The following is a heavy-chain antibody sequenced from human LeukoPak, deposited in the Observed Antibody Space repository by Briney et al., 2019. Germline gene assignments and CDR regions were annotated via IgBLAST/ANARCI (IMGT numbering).Heavy chain of an antibody. Sequence: GGSLRLSCAASGFTFSSYSMNWVRQAPGKGLEWVSYISSSSGTTYYADSVKGRFTISRDNSKNTLYLQMDSLRAEDTAVYYCARGVVANAPYWYFDLWGRGTLLIISS. V-gene: IGHV3-48*01. J-gene: IGHJ2*01. CDR2: ISSSSGTT. CDR3: ARGVVANAPYWYFDL. CDR1: GFTFSSYS. D-gene: IGHD2-2*01.